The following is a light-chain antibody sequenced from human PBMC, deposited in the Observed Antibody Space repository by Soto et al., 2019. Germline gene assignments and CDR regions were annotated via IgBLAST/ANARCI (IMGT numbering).Light chain of an antibody. V-gene: IGLV2-11*01. CDR1: SSDVGGYNY. Sequence: QSALTQPRSVSGSPGQSVTISCTGTSSDVGGYNYVSWYQQHPGKAPKVMIYDVSERASGVPDRFSGSKSGNTAPLTIPGLQAEDEADYYCCSYAGSPRYVLGTGTKLTVL. CDR3: CSYAGSPRYV. CDR2: DVS. J-gene: IGLJ1*01.